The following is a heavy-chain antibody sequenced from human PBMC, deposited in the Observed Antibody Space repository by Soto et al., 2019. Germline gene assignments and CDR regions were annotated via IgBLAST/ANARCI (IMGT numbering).Heavy chain of an antibody. CDR2: IIPIFGTA. Sequence: ASVKVSCKASGGTFSSYAISWVRQAPGQGLEWMGGIIPIFGTANYAQKFQGRVTITADESTSTAYMELSSLRSEDTAVYYCARSTWGSGHHYYYYYGMDVWGQGTTVTVSS. V-gene: IGHV1-69*13. CDR1: GGTFSSYA. D-gene: IGHD7-27*01. CDR3: ARSTWGSGHHYYYYYGMDV. J-gene: IGHJ6*02.